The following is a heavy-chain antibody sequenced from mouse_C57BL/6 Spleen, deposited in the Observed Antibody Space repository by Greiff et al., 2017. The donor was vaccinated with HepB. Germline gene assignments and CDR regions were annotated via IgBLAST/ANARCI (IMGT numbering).Heavy chain of an antibody. J-gene: IGHJ2*01. CDR1: GFTFSSYG. CDR3: ARHGVTTVVRLDY. D-gene: IGHD1-1*01. Sequence: EVQVVESGGDLVKPGGSLKLSCAASGFTFSSYGMSWVRQTPDKRLEWVATISSGGSYTYYPDSVKGRFTISRDNAKNTLYLQMSSLKSEDTAMYYCARHGVTTVVRLDYWGQGTTLTVSS. V-gene: IGHV5-6*01. CDR2: ISSGGSYT.